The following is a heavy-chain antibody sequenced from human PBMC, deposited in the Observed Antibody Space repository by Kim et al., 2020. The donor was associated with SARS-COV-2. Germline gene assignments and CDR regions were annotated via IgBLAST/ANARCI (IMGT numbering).Heavy chain of an antibody. J-gene: IGHJ6*02. V-gene: IGHV3-30-3*01. CDR3: ARDSYCSSTSCYLDYYGMDV. CDR1: GFTFSSYA. D-gene: IGHD2-2*01. CDR2: ISYDGSNK. Sequence: GGSLRLSCAASGFTFSSYAMHWVRQAPGKGLEWVAVISYDGSNKYYADSVKGRFTISRDNSKNTLYLQMNSLRAEDTAVYYCARDSYCSSTSCYLDYYGMDVWGQGTTVIVSS.